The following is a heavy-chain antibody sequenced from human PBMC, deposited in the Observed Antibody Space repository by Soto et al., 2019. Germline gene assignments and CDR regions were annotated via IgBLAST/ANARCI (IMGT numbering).Heavy chain of an antibody. J-gene: IGHJ3*02. CDR2: IWYDSSNI. CDR3: ASLIDSFDI. CDR1: GFTFSTYV. V-gene: IGHV3-33*01. Sequence: SLRLSCAASGFTFSTYVMHWVRQAPGKGLEWVAAIWYDSSNIYYADSVKGRFTISRDNSKSTLYLQINSLRAEDTAVYYCASLIDSFDIWGQGTMVTVSS.